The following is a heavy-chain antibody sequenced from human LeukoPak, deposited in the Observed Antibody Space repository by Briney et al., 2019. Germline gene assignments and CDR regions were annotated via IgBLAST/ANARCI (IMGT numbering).Heavy chain of an antibody. CDR1: GYTYTSYA. CDR2: ISAYNGNT. J-gene: IGHJ5*02. Sequence: ASVKVSCKASGYTYTSYAFRWVRQAPGQGLEWMGWISAYNGNTNYAQKFQGRVTMTTDTSTSTAYMELRSLRSDDTAVYYCAREGAYCSSTSCHIQNWFDPWGQGTLVTVSS. D-gene: IGHD2-2*01. V-gene: IGHV1-18*01. CDR3: AREGAYCSSTSCHIQNWFDP.